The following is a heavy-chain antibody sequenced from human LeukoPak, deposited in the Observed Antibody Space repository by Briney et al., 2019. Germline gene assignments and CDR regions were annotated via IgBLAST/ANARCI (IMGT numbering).Heavy chain of an antibody. J-gene: IGHJ4*02. D-gene: IGHD6-13*01. CDR2: ISPGGGTT. CDR3: ARDGGAAAGSYYFDY. Sequence: GGSLRLSCAVSGFAFGSEAMSWVRQSPARGLEWVASISPGGGTTYYADYVKGRFTISRDNSNNSLFVQMNSLRAEDTAVYYCARDGGAAAGSYYFDYWGQGTLVTVSS. CDR1: GFAFGSEA. V-gene: IGHV3-23*01.